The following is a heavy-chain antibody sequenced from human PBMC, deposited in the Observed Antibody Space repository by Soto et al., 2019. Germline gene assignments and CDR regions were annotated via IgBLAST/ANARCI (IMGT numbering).Heavy chain of an antibody. D-gene: IGHD6-19*01. V-gene: IGHV1-2*02. J-gene: IGHJ5*01. CDR2: IKPNSGDT. Sequence: ASVKVSCKASGYTFTAYYIHWVRQAPGQGLECMGYIKPNSGDTRYTQKFQGRVTMTRDTSISTAYMELSSLEYDDTAVYYCARGSAVGGNWFDSWGQGTLVTVSS. CDR1: GYTFTAYY. CDR3: ARGSAVGGNWFDS.